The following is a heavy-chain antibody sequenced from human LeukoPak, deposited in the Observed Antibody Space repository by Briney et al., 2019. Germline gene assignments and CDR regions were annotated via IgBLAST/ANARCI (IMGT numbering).Heavy chain of an antibody. Sequence: GGSLRLSCAASGSTFSYYGMHWVRQAPGKGLEWVAVIWHDGSNKYYADSVKGRFTISRDNSKNTQYLQMNSLRAEDTAVYYCARGPRGSSGYDLRDFHYYGMDVWGQGTTVTVSS. J-gene: IGHJ6*02. V-gene: IGHV3-33*01. CDR2: IWHDGSNK. CDR1: GSTFSYYG. D-gene: IGHD5-12*01. CDR3: ARGPRGSSGYDLRDFHYYGMDV.